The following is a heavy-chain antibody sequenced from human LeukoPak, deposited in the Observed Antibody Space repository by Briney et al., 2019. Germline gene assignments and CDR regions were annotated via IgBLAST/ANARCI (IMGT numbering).Heavy chain of an antibody. CDR2: IYTSGST. Sequence: GGSLRLSCAASGFTVSSNYMSWVRQAPGKGLEWGSVIYTSGSTSYTDSVKGRFTVFRDNSKNTLYLQMNSLRAEDTAVYYCASQVRGYSYGYVHYWGQGTLVTVSS. D-gene: IGHD5-18*01. CDR3: ASQVRGYSYGYVHY. V-gene: IGHV3-53*01. J-gene: IGHJ4*02. CDR1: GFTVSSNY.